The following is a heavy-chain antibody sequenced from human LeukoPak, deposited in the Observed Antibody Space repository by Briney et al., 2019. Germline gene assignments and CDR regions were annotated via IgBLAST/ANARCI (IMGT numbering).Heavy chain of an antibody. Sequence: SVKVSCKASGGTFSSYAISWVRQAPGQGLGWMGGIIPIFGTANYAQKFHGRVTNTTDESTSTAYMELSSLRSEDTAVYYCARDRMGYCSGGSCWNFDYWGQGTLVTVSS. CDR2: IIPIFGTA. J-gene: IGHJ4*02. CDR3: ARDRMGYCSGGSCWNFDY. V-gene: IGHV1-69*05. D-gene: IGHD2-15*01. CDR1: GGTFSSYA.